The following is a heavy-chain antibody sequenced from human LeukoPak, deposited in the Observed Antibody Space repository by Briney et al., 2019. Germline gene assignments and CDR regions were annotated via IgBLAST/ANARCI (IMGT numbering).Heavy chain of an antibody. Sequence: GGSLRLSCAASGFTFSSYSMSWVRQAPGKGLEWVANIKEDGSEKYYVDSVKGRFTISRDNAKRSLYLQMNSLRAEDTAVYYCASRNLFEYWGQGTLVTVSS. J-gene: IGHJ4*02. D-gene: IGHD1-14*01. CDR3: ASRNLFEY. CDR2: IKEDGSEK. V-gene: IGHV3-7*01. CDR1: GFTFSSYS.